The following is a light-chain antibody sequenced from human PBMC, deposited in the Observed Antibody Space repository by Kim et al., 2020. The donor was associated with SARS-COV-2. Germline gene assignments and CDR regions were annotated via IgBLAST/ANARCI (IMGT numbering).Light chain of an antibody. Sequence: GKTVTISCTRSSGSIASNYVQWDQQRPGSSPTTVIYEDNQRPSGVPDRFSGSIDSSSNSASLTISGLKTEDEADYYCQSYDSSNPVFGGGTQLTVL. CDR2: EDN. CDR1: SGSIASNY. J-gene: IGLJ3*02. V-gene: IGLV6-57*01. CDR3: QSYDSSNPV.